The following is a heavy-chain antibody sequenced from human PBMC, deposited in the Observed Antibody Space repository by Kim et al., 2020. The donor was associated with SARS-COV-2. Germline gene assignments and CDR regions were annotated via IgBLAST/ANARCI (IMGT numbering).Heavy chain of an antibody. D-gene: IGHD6-6*01. V-gene: IGHV3-23*01. Sequence: GGSLRLSCAASGFTFSNYAMTWFRQAPGKGLEWVSTISGSGGGSFYADSVKGRFTISRDNSKNTLSLQMNSLRAEDTAVYFCAKWTHGSSSYFDSWGQGTLVTVSS. CDR2: ISGSGGGS. CDR3: AKWTHGSSSYFDS. J-gene: IGHJ4*02. CDR1: GFTFSNYA.